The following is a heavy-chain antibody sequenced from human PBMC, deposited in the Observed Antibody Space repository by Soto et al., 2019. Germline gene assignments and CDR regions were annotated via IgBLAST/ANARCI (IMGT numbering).Heavy chain of an antibody. CDR2: YYSGST. V-gene: IGHV4-59*01. D-gene: IGHD4-17*01. Sequence: YYSGSTNYNPSLKSRVTISVDTSKNQFSLKLSSVTAADTAVYYCARDPRYGDYGRSLDYWGQGTLVTVS. J-gene: IGHJ4*02. CDR3: ARDPRYGDYGRSLDY.